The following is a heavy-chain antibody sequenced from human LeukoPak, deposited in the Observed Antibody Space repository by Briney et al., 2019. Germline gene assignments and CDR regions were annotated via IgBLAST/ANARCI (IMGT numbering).Heavy chain of an antibody. CDR3: TRVGYIDEGIDY. CDR2: IKQDGSEK. CDR1: QFTFSSYW. V-gene: IGHV3-7*04. D-gene: IGHD5-24*01. J-gene: IGHJ4*02. Sequence: GGSLRLSCVASQFTFSSYWMSWVRQAPGKGLEWVANIKQDGSEKYYVDSVKGRFTIYRDNAKNSLYLQMNSLRAEDTAIYYCTRVGYIDEGIDYWGQGTLVTVSS.